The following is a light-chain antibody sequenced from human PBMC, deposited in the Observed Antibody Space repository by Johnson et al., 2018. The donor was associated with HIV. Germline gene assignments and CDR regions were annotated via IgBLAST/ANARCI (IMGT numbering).Light chain of an antibody. Sequence: QSVLTQPPSVSAAPGQKVTISCSGSSSNIGNNYVSWYQQLPGTAPKLLIYENNKRPSGIPDRFSGSKSGTSATLGITGLQTGDEADYYCEKWGTGLSAGGVFGTGTKVTVL. J-gene: IGLJ1*01. CDR2: ENN. CDR3: EKWGTGLSAGGV. V-gene: IGLV1-51*02. CDR1: SSNIGNNY.